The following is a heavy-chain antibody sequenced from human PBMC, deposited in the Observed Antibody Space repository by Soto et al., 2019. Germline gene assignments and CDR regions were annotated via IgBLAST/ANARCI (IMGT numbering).Heavy chain of an antibody. CDR3: ARDRGYSDYTYYYYGMDV. Sequence: SVKVSCKASGGTFSNYAINWVRQAPGQGLEWMGGIIPIFGTTTYAQKFQGTVTIIADKSTSTAYMDLSSLRSEDTAVYYCARDRGYSDYTYYYYGMDVWGQGTTVTVS. CDR1: GGTFSNYA. CDR2: IIPIFGTT. D-gene: IGHD5-12*01. J-gene: IGHJ6*02. V-gene: IGHV1-69*06.